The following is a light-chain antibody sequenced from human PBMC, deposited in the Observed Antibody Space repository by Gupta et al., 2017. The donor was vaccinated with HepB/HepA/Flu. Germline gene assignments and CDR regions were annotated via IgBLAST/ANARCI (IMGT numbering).Light chain of an antibody. CDR3: VLYMGSGISV. CDR1: SASVSTNYY. V-gene: IGLV8-61*01. J-gene: IGLJ2*01. CDR2: STN. Sequence: QTVVTQEPSFSVSPGGTVTLTCGLSSASVSTNYYPSWYQLTPGQSPRTLIYSTNIRSSGVPDRFSGCILGNKAALTITGAQADDESDYYCVLYMGSGISVFGGGTKLTVL.